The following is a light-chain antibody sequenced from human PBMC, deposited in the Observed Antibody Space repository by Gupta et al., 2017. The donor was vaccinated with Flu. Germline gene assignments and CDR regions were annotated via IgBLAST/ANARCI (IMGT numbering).Light chain of an antibody. J-gene: IGLJ3*02. CDR1: SSNIGSNY. CDR3: AAWDDSLSGVA. V-gene: IGLV1-47*01. CDR2: KNN. Sequence: SVLTQPPSASGTAGQRVTISCSGSSSNIGSNYVYWYQQLPGTAPKLLIYKNNQRPSGVPDRFSGSKSDTSASLAISGLRSEDESDYFCAAWDDSLSGVAFGGGTKVTVL.